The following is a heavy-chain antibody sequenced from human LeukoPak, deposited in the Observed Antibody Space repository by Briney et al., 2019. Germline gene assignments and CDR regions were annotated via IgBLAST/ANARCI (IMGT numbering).Heavy chain of an antibody. Sequence: PGGSLRLSCAASGFTFSSYWMSWVRQAPGKGLEWVANIKQDGSEKYYVDSVKGRFTISRDNAKSSLYLQMNSLRAEDTAVYYCASLPGYSSGWYGWFDPWGQGTLVTVSS. J-gene: IGHJ5*02. V-gene: IGHV3-7*03. D-gene: IGHD6-19*01. CDR1: GFTFSSYW. CDR3: ASLPGYSSGWYGWFDP. CDR2: IKQDGSEK.